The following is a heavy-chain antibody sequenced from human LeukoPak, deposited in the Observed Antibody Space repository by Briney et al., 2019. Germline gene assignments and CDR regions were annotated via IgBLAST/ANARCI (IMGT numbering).Heavy chain of an antibody. Sequence: GGSLRLSCAASGFTFSSYWMHWVRQAPGKGLVWVPRINSDGSSTSYVDSMKGRFTISRDNAKNTLYLQMNSLRAEDTAVYYCARESMTTVTNDAFDIWGQGTMVTVSS. V-gene: IGHV3-74*01. CDR1: GFTFSSYW. CDR2: INSDGSST. CDR3: ARESMTTVTNDAFDI. D-gene: IGHD4-17*01. J-gene: IGHJ3*02.